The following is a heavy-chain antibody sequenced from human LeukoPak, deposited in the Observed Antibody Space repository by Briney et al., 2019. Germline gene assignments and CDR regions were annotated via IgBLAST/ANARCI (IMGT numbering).Heavy chain of an antibody. Sequence: GASVKVSCKASGYTFTGYYLHWVRRAPGQGLEWMGRMNPNSGGTDYAQKFQGRVTMTRDTSISTAYMELSRLRSDDTAIYYCARDRLYDYWGQGTLVTVSS. CDR3: ARDRLYDY. CDR2: MNPNSGGT. J-gene: IGHJ4*02. D-gene: IGHD2-15*01. V-gene: IGHV1-2*06. CDR1: GYTFTGYY.